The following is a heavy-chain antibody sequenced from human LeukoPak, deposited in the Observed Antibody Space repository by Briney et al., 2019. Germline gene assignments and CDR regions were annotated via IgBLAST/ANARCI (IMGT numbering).Heavy chain of an antibody. J-gene: IGHJ3*02. V-gene: IGHV3-21*03. CDR2: VSSSSTYI. CDR3: AEDRGCETAEGVFDI. Sequence: GGSLRRSCSASGFTFSSFRMKWLGQAPGKEREWVSSVSSSSTYIYYAVSVKGRFTISSDNGKDSVYLQMDVLRGEETAEYYGAEDRGCETAEGVFDIWGQGTMVTVSS. D-gene: IGHD3-10*01. CDR1: GFTFSSFR.